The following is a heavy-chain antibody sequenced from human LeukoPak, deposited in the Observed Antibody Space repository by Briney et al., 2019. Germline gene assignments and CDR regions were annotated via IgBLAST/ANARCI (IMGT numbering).Heavy chain of an antibody. CDR1: GGSISSYY. CDR2: IYYSGST. Sequence: SETLSLTCTVSGGSISSYYWSWIRQPPGKGQEWIGYIYYSGSTNYNPSLKSRVTISVDTSKNQFSLKLSSVTAADTAVYYCARESYCSGGSCYEEGAFDIWGQGTMVTVSS. V-gene: IGHV4-59*01. J-gene: IGHJ3*02. D-gene: IGHD2-15*01. CDR3: ARESYCSGGSCYEEGAFDI.